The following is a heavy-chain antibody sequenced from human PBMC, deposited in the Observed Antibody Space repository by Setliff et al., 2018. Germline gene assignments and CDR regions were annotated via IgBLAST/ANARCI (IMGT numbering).Heavy chain of an antibody. Sequence: ASETLSLTCTVSGGSISSSSYYWGWIRQPPGKGLEWIGSIYYSGSTYYNPSLKSRVTISVDTSKNQFSLKLSSVTAADTAVYYCARDLGHGGDSDYWGQGILVTV. D-gene: IGHD2-21*02. V-gene: IGHV4-39*02. CDR3: ARDLGHGGDSDY. CDR1: GGSISSSSYY. CDR2: IYYSGST. J-gene: IGHJ4*02.